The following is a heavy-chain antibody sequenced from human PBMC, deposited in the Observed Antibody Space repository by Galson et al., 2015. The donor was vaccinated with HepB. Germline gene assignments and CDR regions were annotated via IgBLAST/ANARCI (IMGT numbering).Heavy chain of an antibody. J-gene: IGHJ3*02. CDR1: GFTFSSYS. V-gene: IGHV3-21*01. D-gene: IGHD6-13*01. CDR3: ARDYRYSSSWYHDAFDI. CDR2: ISSSSSYI. Sequence: SLRLSCAASGFTFSSYSMNWVRQAPGKGLEWVSSISSSSSYIYYADSVKGRFTISRDNAKNSLYLQMNSLRAEDTAVYYCARDYRYSSSWYHDAFDIWGQGTMVTVSS.